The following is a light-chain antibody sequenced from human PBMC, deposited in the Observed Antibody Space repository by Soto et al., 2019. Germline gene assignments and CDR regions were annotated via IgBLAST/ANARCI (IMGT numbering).Light chain of an antibody. CDR3: QQTYSTSWT. Sequence: DIQMTQSPSSLSASVGDAVNITCRASRTVFNYLNWYRQRPGAAPQLLIYSAATLQSGIPSRFSGSGSETEFTLTITGLQPEDFATYYCQQTYSTSWTFGQGTTVDI. J-gene: IGKJ1*01. V-gene: IGKV1-39*01. CDR2: SAA. CDR1: RTVFNY.